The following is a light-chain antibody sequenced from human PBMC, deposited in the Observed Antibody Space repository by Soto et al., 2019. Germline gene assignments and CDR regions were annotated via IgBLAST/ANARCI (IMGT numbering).Light chain of an antibody. J-gene: IGKJ2*01. CDR3: KHYCRAPSMYT. Sequence: EIVLTQSPGTLSLSPGQRATLSCRASQSVNSNFLAWYQQTPGQAPRLLISGASTRAAGVPDRFSGSGSGTDFTTTITRQEAEDCARYYCKHYCRAPSMYTFVQGTKPAVK. CDR2: GAS. V-gene: IGKV3-20*01. CDR1: QSVNSNF.